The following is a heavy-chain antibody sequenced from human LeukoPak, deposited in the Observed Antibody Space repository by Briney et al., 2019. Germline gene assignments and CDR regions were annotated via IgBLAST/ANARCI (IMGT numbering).Heavy chain of an antibody. D-gene: IGHD3-10*01. CDR3: ARYYGSGSYRGYYYMDV. V-gene: IGHV4-30-4*07. Sequence: SETLSLTCAVSGGSISSGGYSWSWIRQPPGKGLEWIGYIYYSGSTYYNPSLKSRVTISVDTSKNQFSLKLRSVTAADTAVYYCARYYGSGSYRGYYYMDVWGKGTTVTISS. CDR2: IYYSGST. CDR1: GGSISSGGYS. J-gene: IGHJ6*03.